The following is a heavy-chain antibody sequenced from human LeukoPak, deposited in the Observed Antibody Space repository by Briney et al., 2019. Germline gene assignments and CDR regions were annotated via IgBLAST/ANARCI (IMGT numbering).Heavy chain of an antibody. D-gene: IGHD2-2*01. Sequence: SETLSLTCAVYGGSFSGYYWSWIRQPPGKGLEWIGRIYTSGSTNYNPSLKSRVTMSVDTSKNQFSLKLRSVTAADTAVYYCARDGGIVVPTAPAAFDIWGRGTVVTVSS. V-gene: IGHV4-4*07. CDR1: GGSFSGYY. CDR3: ARDGGIVVPTAPAAFDI. J-gene: IGHJ3*02. CDR2: IYTSGST.